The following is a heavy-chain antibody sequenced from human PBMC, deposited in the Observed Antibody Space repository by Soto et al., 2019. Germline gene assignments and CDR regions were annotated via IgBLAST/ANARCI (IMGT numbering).Heavy chain of an antibody. CDR3: AKTHDGRGPPSHWFAP. D-gene: IGHD3-22*01. J-gene: IGHJ5*02. CDR1: GYTFIGYY. Sequence: ASVKVSRKASGYTFIGYYVNWVRQAPGQGLEWMGWINPKTGATNYAQRFQGRVTLTRDTSITTAYMDLSSLRSDDTATYYCAKTHDGRGPPSHWFAPWGQGTPVTVSS. CDR2: INPKTGAT. V-gene: IGHV1-2*02.